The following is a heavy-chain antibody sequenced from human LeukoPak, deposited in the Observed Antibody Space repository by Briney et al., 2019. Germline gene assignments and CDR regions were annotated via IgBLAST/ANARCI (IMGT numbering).Heavy chain of an antibody. CDR2: ISESGGTR. CDR1: GFTFRSYA. D-gene: IGHD2-2*01. J-gene: IGHJ3*02. V-gene: IGHV3-23*01. CDR3: AKVVCSSTSCYGGANAFDI. Sequence: GGSLRLSCAASGFTFRSYALSWVRQAPGKGLEWVSAISESGGTRNYVDSVKGRFTISRDNSKNTLYLQMNSLRAEDTAVYYCAKVVCSSTSCYGGANAFDIWGQGTMVTVSS.